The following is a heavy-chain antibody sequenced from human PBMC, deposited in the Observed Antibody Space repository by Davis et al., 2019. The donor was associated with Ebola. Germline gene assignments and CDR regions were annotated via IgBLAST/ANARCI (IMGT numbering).Heavy chain of an antibody. Sequence: GESLKISCAASGFTFSTYWMSWVRQAPGKGLEWVANINQDGGEKNYVDSVRGRFTISRDNAKNSLYLQMNSLRVEDTAVFYCAREQWRGAFDIWGLGTMVTVSS. CDR1: GFTFSTYW. J-gene: IGHJ3*02. V-gene: IGHV3-7*03. CDR3: AREQWRGAFDI. D-gene: IGHD6-19*01. CDR2: INQDGGEK.